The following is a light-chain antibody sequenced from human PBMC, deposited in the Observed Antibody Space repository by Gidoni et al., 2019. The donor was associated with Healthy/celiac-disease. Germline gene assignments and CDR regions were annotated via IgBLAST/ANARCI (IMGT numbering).Light chain of an antibody. J-gene: IGKJ1*01. CDR2: WAS. CDR3: QQYYSTPWT. V-gene: IGKV4-1*01. CDR1: QSVLYSSNNKNY. Sequence: DIVMPQPQAPLALSLAERATINCKSSQSVLYSSNNKNYLAWYQQKPGQPPKLLIYWASTRESGVPDRFSGSGSGTDFTLTISSLQAEDVAVYYCQQYYSTPWTFGQGAKVEIK.